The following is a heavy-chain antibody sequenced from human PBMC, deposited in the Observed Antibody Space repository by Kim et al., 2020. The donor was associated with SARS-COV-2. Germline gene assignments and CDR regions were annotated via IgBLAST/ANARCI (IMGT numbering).Heavy chain of an antibody. Sequence: ASVKVSCKASGDTFTGYYMHWVRQAPGLGLEWMGWFNPTSGATNYAQKFQGWVTITRATNTSTASLVLRRLISYDTAVYYCSGGRGAHRNFDHCG. CDR1: GDTFTGYY. J-gene: IGHJ4*01. CDR2: FNPTSGAT. CDR3: SGGRGAHRNFDH. D-gene: IGHD3-10*01. V-gene: IGHV1-2*04.